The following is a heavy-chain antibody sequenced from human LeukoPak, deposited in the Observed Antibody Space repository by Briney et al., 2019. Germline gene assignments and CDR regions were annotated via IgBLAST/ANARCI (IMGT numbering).Heavy chain of an antibody. J-gene: IGHJ4*02. CDR2: ISWDGGST. CDR1: GFTFDDYA. V-gene: IGHV3-43D*03. Sequence: GGSLRLSCAASGFTFDDYAMHWVRQAPGKGLELVSLISWDGGSTYYADSVKGRFTISRDNSKNSLYLQMNSLRAEDTALYYCAKDTYYYDSSGYYDYWGQGTLVTVSS. CDR3: AKDTYYYDSSGYYDY. D-gene: IGHD3-22*01.